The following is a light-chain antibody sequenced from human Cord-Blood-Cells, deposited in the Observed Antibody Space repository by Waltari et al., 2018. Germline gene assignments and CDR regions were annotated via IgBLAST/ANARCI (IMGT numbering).Light chain of an antibody. Sequence: SVLPQPPSVSGAPGQRVTISCPGSSSHLGDGYHVHWYQQLPGTAPKLRTYGNSNRPSGVPDRFSGSKSGTSASLAITGRQAEDEADYYCQSYDSSLSGWVFGGGTKLTVL. CDR3: QSYDSSLSGWV. CDR2: GNS. J-gene: IGLJ3*02. CDR1: SSHLGDGYH. V-gene: IGLV1-40*01.